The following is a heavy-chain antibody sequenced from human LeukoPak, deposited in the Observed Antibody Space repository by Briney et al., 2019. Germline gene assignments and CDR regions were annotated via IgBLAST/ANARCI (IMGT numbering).Heavy chain of an antibody. D-gene: IGHD4-17*01. Sequence: GGSLRLSCAASGFTFCSYWMNWVRQAPGQGLEWMANIKQDGSEKYYVDSVKERFTSSRDKAKNSLYLQMNSLRADDTAVYYCARDRTTLAVTSSDLDAFDIWGQGTMVTVSS. J-gene: IGHJ3*02. V-gene: IGHV3-7*01. CDR1: GFTFCSYW. CDR2: IKQDGSEK. CDR3: ARDRTTLAVTSSDLDAFDI.